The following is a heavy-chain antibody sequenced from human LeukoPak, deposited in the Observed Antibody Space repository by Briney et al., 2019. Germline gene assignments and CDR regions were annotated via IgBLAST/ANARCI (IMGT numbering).Heavy chain of an antibody. V-gene: IGHV3-21*01. J-gene: IGHJ4*02. CDR2: ISSSSSYI. CDR3: ARRPYYYDSSGYYYDY. CDR1: GFTFSGYS. D-gene: IGHD3-22*01. Sequence: GGSLRLSCAASGFTFSGYSMNWVRQAPGKGLEWVSSISSSSSYIYYADSVKGRFTISRDNAKNSLYLQMNSLRAEDTAVYYCARRPYYYDSSGYYYDYWGQGTLVTVSS.